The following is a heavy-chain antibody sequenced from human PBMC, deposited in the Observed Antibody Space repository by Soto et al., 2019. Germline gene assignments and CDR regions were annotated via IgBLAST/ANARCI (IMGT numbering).Heavy chain of an antibody. Sequence: SVNVYCKAAGYSFVDYSFTWVRQAPGQGLEWMGRIIPIIGIANYAQKFQGRVTITADKSTSTAYMELSSLRSEDTAVYYCARGSSTSRDAFDIWGQGTMVTVSS. V-gene: IGHV1-69*04. J-gene: IGHJ3*02. CDR2: IIPIIGIA. CDR1: GYSFVDYS. CDR3: ARGSSTSRDAFDI. D-gene: IGHD2-2*01.